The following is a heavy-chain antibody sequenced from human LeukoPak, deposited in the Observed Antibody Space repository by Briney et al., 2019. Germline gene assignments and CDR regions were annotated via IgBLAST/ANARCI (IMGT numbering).Heavy chain of an antibody. V-gene: IGHV3-48*03. D-gene: IGHD6-19*01. Sequence: PGGSLRLSCAASGFTFSSYEMNWVRQAPGKGLEWVSYISSNGSPIFYADSVKGRFTVSRDSSKNTLSLQMNSLRADDTAVYYCARGSGSGWPLDFWGQGTLVTVSS. CDR2: ISSNGSPI. CDR3: ARGSGSGWPLDF. CDR1: GFTFSSYE. J-gene: IGHJ4*02.